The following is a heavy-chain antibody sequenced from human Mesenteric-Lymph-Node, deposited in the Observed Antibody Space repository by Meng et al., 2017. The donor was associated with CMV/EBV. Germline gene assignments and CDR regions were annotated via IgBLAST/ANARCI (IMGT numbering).Heavy chain of an antibody. D-gene: IGHD3-10*01. CDR3: AKQRGSYGMDV. Sequence: GGSLRLSCAASGFTFSSYAMSWVRQAPGKGLEWVSAISGSGGSTNYAASVKGRFTISRDNSKNTLYLQMNTLRAEDTAVYYCAKQRGSYGMDVWGQGTTVTVSS. J-gene: IGHJ6*02. CDR1: GFTFSSYA. CDR2: ISGSGGST. V-gene: IGHV3-23*01.